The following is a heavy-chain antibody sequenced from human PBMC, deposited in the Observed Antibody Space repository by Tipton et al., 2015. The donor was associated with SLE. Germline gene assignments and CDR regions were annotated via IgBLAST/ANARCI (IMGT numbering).Heavy chain of an antibody. J-gene: IGHJ4*02. CDR2: ISYSGST. V-gene: IGHV4-59*11. Sequence: TLSLTCTVSGGSISSHYWSWIRQPPGKALEWIGYISYSGSTYYNPSLKSRVTILVDTSKNKVSLELRSVTGADTAVYYCARDRYGSSWYYFDSWGQGTVVSVPS. CDR1: GGSISSHY. D-gene: IGHD6-13*01. CDR3: ARDRYGSSWYYFDS.